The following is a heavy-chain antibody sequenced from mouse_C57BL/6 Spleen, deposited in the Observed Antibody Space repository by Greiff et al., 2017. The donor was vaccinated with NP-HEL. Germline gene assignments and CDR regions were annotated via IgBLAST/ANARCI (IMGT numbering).Heavy chain of an antibody. V-gene: IGHV5-4*01. CDR1: GFTFSSYA. Sequence: EVHLVESGGGLVKPGGSLKLSCAASGFTFSSYAMSWVRQTPEKRLEWVATISDGGSYTYYPDNVKGRFTISRDNAKNNLYLQMSHLKSEDTAMYYCARGNSGYYGSSYWYFDVWGTGTTVTVSS. CDR2: ISDGGSYT. CDR3: ARGNSGYYGSSYWYFDV. D-gene: IGHD1-1*01. J-gene: IGHJ1*03.